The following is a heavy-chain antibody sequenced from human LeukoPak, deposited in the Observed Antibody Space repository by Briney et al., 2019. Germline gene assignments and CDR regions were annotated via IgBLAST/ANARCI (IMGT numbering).Heavy chain of an antibody. Sequence: SVKVSCKASRGTFSSYAISSVRQAPGQGLEWMGRIIPIIGIAKYAQKFQDRVKITADISTSKAYMELSSLRSEDTAVYYCARAGNDYDSSGYYDDYWGQGTLVTVSS. V-gene: IGHV1-69*04. D-gene: IGHD3-22*01. J-gene: IGHJ4*02. CDR2: IIPIIGIA. CDR1: RGTFSSYA. CDR3: ARAGNDYDSSGYYDDY.